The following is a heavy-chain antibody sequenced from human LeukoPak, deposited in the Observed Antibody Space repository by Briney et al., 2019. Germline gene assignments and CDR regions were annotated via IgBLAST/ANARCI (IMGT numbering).Heavy chain of an antibody. CDR3: ARGLRILNGLDV. J-gene: IGHJ6*02. Sequence: ASVSVTCKASGYTLRDYYCYWVRQAPGQGLEWLGWLNPHSGGTNYAQKFQGRVTLTGDTSISTAYMELSLLTSDDTAIYYCARGLRILNGLDVWGQGTTVIVSS. CDR2: LNPHSGGT. V-gene: IGHV1-2*02. D-gene: IGHD2-15*01. CDR1: GYTLRDYY.